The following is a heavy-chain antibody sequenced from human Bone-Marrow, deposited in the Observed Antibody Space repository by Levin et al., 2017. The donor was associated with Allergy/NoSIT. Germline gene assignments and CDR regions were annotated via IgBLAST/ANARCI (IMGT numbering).Heavy chain of an antibody. Sequence: SETLSLTCTVSGGSVSSGSYYWSWIRQPPGMGLEWIAYIYHSGSTKYNPSLKSRVTISLDTSRNQFSLRLTSLTAAETDVYYCARGSYVGGLSFDCWGKGTLVTVSS. D-gene: IGHD3-10*01. V-gene: IGHV4-61*01. J-gene: IGHJ4*02. CDR1: GGSVSSGSYY. CDR2: IYHSGST. CDR3: ARGSYVGGLSFDC.